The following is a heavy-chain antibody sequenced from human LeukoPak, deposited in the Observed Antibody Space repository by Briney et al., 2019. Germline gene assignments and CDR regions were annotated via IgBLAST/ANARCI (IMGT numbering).Heavy chain of an antibody. CDR2: VYNTGSSGST. J-gene: IGHJ4*02. D-gene: IGHD3-10*01. V-gene: IGHV4-61*01. CDR1: GGSVSSGRYY. Sequence: SETLSLTCTVCGGSVSSGRYYLTWIRQPPGKGLEWIGYVYNTGSSGSTNYNPSLKSRVTISLDTSKNQFSLKLISVTAADTAVYYCPRSARFGWGSYSIDYWGQGTLVTVSS. CDR3: PRSARFGWGSYSIDY.